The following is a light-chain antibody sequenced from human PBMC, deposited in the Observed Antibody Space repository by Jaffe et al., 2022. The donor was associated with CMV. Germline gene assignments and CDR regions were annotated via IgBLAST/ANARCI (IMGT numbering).Light chain of an antibody. CDR3: SSYTSSSTPYV. Sequence: QSALTQPASVSGSPGQSITISCTGTSSDIGSYDYVSWYQQHPGRAPKLMIYDVNNRPSGVSNRFSGSKSGNTASLTISGLQAEDEADYHCSSYTSSSTPYVFGTGTKVTVL. V-gene: IGLV2-14*03. J-gene: IGLJ1*01. CDR1: SSDIGSYDY. CDR2: DVN.